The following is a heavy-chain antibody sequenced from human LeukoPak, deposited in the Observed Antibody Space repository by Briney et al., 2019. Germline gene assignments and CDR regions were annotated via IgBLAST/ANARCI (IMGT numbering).Heavy chain of an antibody. V-gene: IGHV1-46*01. Sequence: GASVKVSCKASGYTFTSYYMHWVRQAPGQGLEWMGIINPSGGSTSYAQKFQGRVTMTRDTSTSTVYMELSSLRSEDTAVYYCARDGKYYYDSSGYPLDYWGQGTLVTVSP. D-gene: IGHD3-22*01. CDR1: GYTFTSYY. J-gene: IGHJ4*02. CDR3: ARDGKYYYDSSGYPLDY. CDR2: INPSGGST.